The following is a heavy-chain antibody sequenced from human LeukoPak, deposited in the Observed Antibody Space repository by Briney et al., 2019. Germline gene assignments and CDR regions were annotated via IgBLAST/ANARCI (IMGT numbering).Heavy chain of an antibody. Sequence: GGSLRLSCAASGFTFSGYWMHWVRQAPGKAPVWVSHINGDGSNTNYADSVKGRFTVSRDNAKNTLYLQMNSLRAADTAVYYCARGKSIVVGVTRVGYDHWGQGSLVTVSS. V-gene: IGHV3-74*01. CDR3: ARGKSIVVGVTRVGYDH. D-gene: IGHD2-15*01. CDR2: INGDGSNT. J-gene: IGHJ4*02. CDR1: GFTFSGYW.